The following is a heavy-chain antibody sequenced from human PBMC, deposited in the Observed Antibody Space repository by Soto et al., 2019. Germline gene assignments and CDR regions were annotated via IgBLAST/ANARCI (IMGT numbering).Heavy chain of an antibody. J-gene: IGHJ4*02. D-gene: IGHD2-2*01. CDR2: IWYDGSNK. V-gene: IGHV3-33*01. CDR3: ARGFIVVVPAASYYFDY. Sequence: GSLRLSCAASGFTFSSYGMHWVRQAPGKGLEWVAVIWYDGSNKYYADSVKGRFTISRDNSKNTLYLQMNSLRAEDTAVYYCARGFIVVVPAASYYFDYWGQGTLVTVSS. CDR1: GFTFSSYG.